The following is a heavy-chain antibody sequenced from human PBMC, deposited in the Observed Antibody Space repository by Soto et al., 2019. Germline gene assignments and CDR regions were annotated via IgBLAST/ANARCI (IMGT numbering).Heavy chain of an antibody. CDR3: ARTIVVVPSPRKFMDV. CDR1: GGSISSYY. D-gene: IGHD2-2*01. Sequence: SETLSLTCTVSGGSISSYYWSWIRQPPGKGLEWIGYIYYSGSTNYNPSLKSRVTISVDTSKNQFSLKLSSVTAADTAVYYCARTIVVVPSPRKFMDVWGKGTTVTVSS. V-gene: IGHV4-59*08. J-gene: IGHJ6*03. CDR2: IYYSGST.